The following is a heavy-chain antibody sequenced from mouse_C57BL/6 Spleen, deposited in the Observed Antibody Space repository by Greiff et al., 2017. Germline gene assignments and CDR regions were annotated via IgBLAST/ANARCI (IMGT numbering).Heavy chain of an antibody. J-gene: IGHJ1*03. CDR1: GFTFSSYG. D-gene: IGHD2-3*01. V-gene: IGHV5-6*01. CDR2: ISSGGSYT. Sequence: EVKLVESGGDLVKPGGSLKLSCAASGFTFSSYGMSWVRQTPDKRLEWVATISSGGSYTYDPDSVKGRFTISRDNAKDTLYLQMSSLKSEDTAMYYCARQGGNEVTGGYFDVWGTGTTVTVSS. CDR3: ARQGGNEVTGGYFDV.